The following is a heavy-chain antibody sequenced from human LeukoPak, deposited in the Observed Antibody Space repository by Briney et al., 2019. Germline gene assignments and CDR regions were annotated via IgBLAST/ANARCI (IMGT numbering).Heavy chain of an antibody. Sequence: GGSLRLSCAASGFTFSSYSMNWVRQAPGKGLEWVSSISSSSSYIYYADSVKGRFNISRDNAKNSLYLQMNSLRAEDTAVYYCARDRGWYYYDSSGYYRPQYDAFDIWGQGTMVTVSS. CDR1: GFTFSSYS. V-gene: IGHV3-21*01. CDR2: ISSSSSYI. J-gene: IGHJ3*02. D-gene: IGHD3-22*01. CDR3: ARDRGWYYYDSSGYYRPQYDAFDI.